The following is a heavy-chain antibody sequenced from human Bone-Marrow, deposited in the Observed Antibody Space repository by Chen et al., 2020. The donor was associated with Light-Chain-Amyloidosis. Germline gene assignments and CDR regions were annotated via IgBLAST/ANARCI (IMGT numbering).Heavy chain of an antibody. CDR2: IYISRNT. J-gene: IGHJ4*02. V-gene: IGHV4-61*02. Sequence: QVQLQESGPGLVKPSQTLSLTCTVSGGSIRRDNYYWSWIRQPAGKGLEWIGHIYISRNTNYNPSLKSRVTISLDTSKNQFSLNLSSVTAADTAVYYCARSYSGYFDYWGQTTQVTVSS. CDR1: GGSIRRDNYY. CDR3: ARSYSGYFDY. D-gene: IGHD5-12*01.